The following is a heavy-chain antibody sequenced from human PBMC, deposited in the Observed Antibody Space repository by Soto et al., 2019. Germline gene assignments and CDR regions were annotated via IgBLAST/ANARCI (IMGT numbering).Heavy chain of an antibody. CDR1: GFTVSSNY. CDR3: ARDPGGGSSSWYGAFDI. CDR2: IYSGGST. J-gene: IGHJ3*02. V-gene: IGHV3-66*01. Sequence: EVQLVESGGGLVQPGGSLRLSCADSGFTVSSNYMSWVRQAPGQGLEWVSVIYSGGSTYYADSVKGRFTISRDNSKNTLYLQMNSRRAEDTAVYYCARDPGGGSSSWYGAFDIWGQGTMVTVSS. D-gene: IGHD6-13*01.